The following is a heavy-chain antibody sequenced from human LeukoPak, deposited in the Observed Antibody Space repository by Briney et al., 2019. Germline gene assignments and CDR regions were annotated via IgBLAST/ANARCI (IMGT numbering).Heavy chain of an antibody. CDR2: ISAYNGNT. D-gene: IGHD3-10*01. Sequence: ASVKVSCKASGYTFTSYGIRWVRQAPGQGLEWMGWISAYNGNTNYAQKLQGRVTMTTDTSTSTAYMELRSLRSDDTAVYYCARVVRPGYGSGSYYGDYWGQGTLVTVSS. J-gene: IGHJ4*02. V-gene: IGHV1-18*01. CDR1: GYTFTSYG. CDR3: ARVVRPGYGSGSYYGDY.